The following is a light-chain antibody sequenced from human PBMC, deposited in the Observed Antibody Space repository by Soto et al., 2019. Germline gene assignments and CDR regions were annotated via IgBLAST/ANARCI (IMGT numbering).Light chain of an antibody. V-gene: IGLV2-14*01. CDR1: SRDVGAYNL. Sequence: QSALTQPAGVSGSPGQSITISCSGTSRDVGAYNLVSWYQQFPGKGPKLLIYEVRHRPSGVSYRFSGSKSGNTASLTISSLLPEDEAVYFCSSFSSRNALVFGGGTKVTVL. CDR3: SSFSSRNALV. J-gene: IGLJ2*01. CDR2: EVR.